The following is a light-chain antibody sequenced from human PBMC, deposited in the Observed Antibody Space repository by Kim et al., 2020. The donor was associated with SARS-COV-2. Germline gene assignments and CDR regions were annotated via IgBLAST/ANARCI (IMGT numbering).Light chain of an antibody. V-gene: IGKV4-1*01. J-gene: IGKJ1*01. CDR2: WAS. CDR1: QTLLYSSNNKNY. Sequence: DIVMTQSPDSLAVSLGERATINRKSSQTLLYSSNNKNYLVWYQQKPGQPPKLLISWASTRESGVPDRFSGSGSGTDFTLTISSLQAEDVAVYYCQQYYSTPRTFGQGTKVDIK. CDR3: QQYYSTPRT.